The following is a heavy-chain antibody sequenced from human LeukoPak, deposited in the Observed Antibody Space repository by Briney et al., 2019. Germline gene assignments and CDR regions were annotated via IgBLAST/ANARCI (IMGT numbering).Heavy chain of an antibody. D-gene: IGHD6-13*01. CDR1: GFTFTTYG. CDR3: ARDLWQQMIQGYAY. V-gene: IGHV3-33*01. J-gene: IGHJ4*02. Sequence: GGSLRLSCAASGFTFTTYGMHWVRQAPGKGLEWVAVIWNDGSYKHYADSVKGRFTISRDDSKNTIYLQMNSLRAEDTAVYYCARDLWQQMIQGYAYWGQGTLVTVSS. CDR2: IWNDGSYK.